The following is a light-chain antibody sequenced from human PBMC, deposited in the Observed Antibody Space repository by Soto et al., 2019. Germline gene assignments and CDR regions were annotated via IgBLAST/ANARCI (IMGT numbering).Light chain of an antibody. V-gene: IGLV2-14*01. CDR1: ISDIGAYNY. Sequence: QSVLTQPACVSGSPGQSITISCTGTISDIGAYNYVSWYQQYPGKAPKLMIYGVTNRPSGVSNRFSGSKTGNTASLTISGLQAEDEADYYCLSHRSGDSHVFGTGTKVTVL. CDR3: LSHRSGDSHV. J-gene: IGLJ1*01. CDR2: GVT.